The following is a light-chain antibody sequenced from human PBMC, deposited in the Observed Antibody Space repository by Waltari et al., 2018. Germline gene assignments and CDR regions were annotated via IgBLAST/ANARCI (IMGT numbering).Light chain of an antibody. Sequence: AIQRTQSPSSLAASTGDRVTMTCRASQHILNYLAWYQPKPGKAPKLLISSASTLRGGVPSRFSGSGSGTEFTLTITRLESEDFATYYCQQFYSYPVTFGQGTKVEIK. CDR2: SAS. V-gene: IGKV1-8*01. J-gene: IGKJ1*01. CDR3: QQFYSYPVT. CDR1: QHILNY.